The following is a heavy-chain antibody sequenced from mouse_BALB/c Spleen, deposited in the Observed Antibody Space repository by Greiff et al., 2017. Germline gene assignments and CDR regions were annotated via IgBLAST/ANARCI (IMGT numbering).Heavy chain of an antibody. J-gene: IGHJ1*01. CDR2: ISYSGST. Sequence: EVQLQESGPSLVKPSQTLSLTCSVTGDSITSGYWNWIRKFPGNKLEYMGYISYSGSTYYNPSLKSRISITRDTSKNQYYLQLNSVTTEDTATYYCARCYGSSYDWYFDVWGAGTTVTVSS. D-gene: IGHD1-1*01. CDR3: ARCYGSSYDWYFDV. CDR1: GDSITSGY. V-gene: IGHV3-8*02.